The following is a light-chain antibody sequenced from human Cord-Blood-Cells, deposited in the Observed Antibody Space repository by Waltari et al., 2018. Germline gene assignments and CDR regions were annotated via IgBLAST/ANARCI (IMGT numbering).Light chain of an antibody. V-gene: IGLV2-23*01. CDR3: CSYAGSSTWV. Sequence: QSALTQPASVSGSPGQSIPISFTGTSSDAGSYNLVSWDQQHPGKATKLMIYEGSKRPSGVSTRFSGSKSGNTASLTISGLQAEDEADYYCCSYAGSSTWVFGGGTKLTVL. CDR1: SSDAGSYNL. J-gene: IGLJ3*02. CDR2: EGS.